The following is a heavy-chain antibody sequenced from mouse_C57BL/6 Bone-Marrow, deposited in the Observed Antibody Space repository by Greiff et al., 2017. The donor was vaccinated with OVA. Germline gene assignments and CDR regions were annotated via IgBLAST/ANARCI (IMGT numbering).Heavy chain of an antibody. CDR2: IHPNSGST. J-gene: IGHJ1*03. CDR1: GYTFTSYW. Sequence: QVQLQQPGAELVKPGASVKLSCKASGYTFTSYWMHWVKQRPGQGLEWIGMIHPNSGSTNYNEKFKSKATLTVDKSSSTAYMQLSSLTSEDSAVYYCARKGTTVVATFYWYFDVWGTGTTVTVSS. D-gene: IGHD1-1*01. CDR3: ARKGTTVVATFYWYFDV. V-gene: IGHV1-64*01.